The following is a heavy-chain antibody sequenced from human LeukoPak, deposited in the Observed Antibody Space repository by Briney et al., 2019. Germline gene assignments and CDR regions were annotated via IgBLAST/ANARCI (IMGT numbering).Heavy chain of an antibody. CDR1: GGSISSYY. V-gene: IGHV4-4*09. J-gene: IGHJ3*02. CDR2: IYNSGS. CDR3: AAAKSGYDTVGARDAFDI. D-gene: IGHD5-12*01. Sequence: SETLSLTCTVSGGSISSYYWSWIRQPPGKGLEWIGYIYNSGSNYNPSLTSRVTILVDTPKNQFSLKLSSVTAADTAVYYCAAAKSGYDTVGARDAFDIWGPGTMVTVSS.